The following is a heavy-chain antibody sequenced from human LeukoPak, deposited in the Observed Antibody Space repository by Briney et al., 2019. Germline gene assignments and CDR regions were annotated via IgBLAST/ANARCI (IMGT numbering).Heavy chain of an antibody. CDR1: GGTFSSYA. V-gene: IGHV1-69*05. J-gene: IGHJ5*02. CDR2: IIPIFGTA. CDR3: ASSSGYYYGGNWFDP. D-gene: IGHD3-22*01. Sequence: ASVKVSCKASGGTFSSYAISWVRQAPGQGLEWMGGIIPIFGTANYAQKFQGRVTITTDESTSTAYMELSSLRSEDTAVYYCASSSGYYYGGNWFDPWGQGTLVTVSS.